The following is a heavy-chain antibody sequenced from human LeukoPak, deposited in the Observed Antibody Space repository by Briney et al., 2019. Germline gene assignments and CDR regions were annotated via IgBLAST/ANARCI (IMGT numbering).Heavy chain of an antibody. V-gene: IGHV3-23*01. D-gene: IGHD4-11*01. J-gene: IGHJ4*02. CDR1: GFTLNNDA. CDR2: ISGGDT. Sequence: TGGSLRLSCTASGFTLNNDAMSWVRQAPGKGLEWVSAISGGDTYYAGSVKGRFTISRDNSKNTLYLQMNSLRAEDTAVYYCAKDSTTVTTDGDYWGQGTLVTVSS. CDR3: AKDSTTVTTDGDY.